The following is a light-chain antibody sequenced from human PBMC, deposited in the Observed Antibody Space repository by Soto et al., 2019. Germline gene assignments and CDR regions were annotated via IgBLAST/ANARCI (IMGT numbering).Light chain of an antibody. CDR1: RIGSTN. CDR3: QVWDSVRDHLV. CDR2: YDS. V-gene: IGLV3-21*04. J-gene: IGLJ2*01. Sequence: SYELTQPPSVSVAPGETATITCGGNRIGSTNVHWYQQKPGQAPVLVLFYDSDRPSGIPERFSGSNSGDTATLTISRVEAGDEADYYCQVWDSVRDHLVFGGGTQLTVL.